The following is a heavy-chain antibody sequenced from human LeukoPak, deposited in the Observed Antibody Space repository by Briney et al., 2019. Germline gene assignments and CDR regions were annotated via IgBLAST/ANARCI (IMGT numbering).Heavy chain of an antibody. J-gene: IGHJ4*02. Sequence: NPSGTLSLTCGVSGGSISSTNWWSWVRQPPGQGLEWIGEISLSGVTNYNPSLKSRVTMSLDRSKNHLSLTLTSVTAADTAVYYCSRESGAFSPFGYWGQGTLVTVSP. D-gene: IGHD1-26*01. CDR3: SRESGAFSPFGY. CDR2: ISLSGVT. CDR1: GGSISSTNW. V-gene: IGHV4-4*02.